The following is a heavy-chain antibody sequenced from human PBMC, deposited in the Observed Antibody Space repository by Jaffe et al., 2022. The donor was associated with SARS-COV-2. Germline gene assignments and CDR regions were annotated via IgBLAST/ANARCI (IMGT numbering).Heavy chain of an antibody. CDR2: INPNSGAT. D-gene: IGHD1-7*01. Sequence: QVQLVQSGAEVKKPGASVKVSCKASGYTFTGYYMHWVRQAPGQGLEWMGWINPNSGATNYAQKFQGWVTMTRDTSISTAYIELSRLRSDDTAVYYCARGTNWNYGGYYYYGMDVWGQGTTVTVSS. V-gene: IGHV1-2*04. J-gene: IGHJ6*02. CDR1: GYTFTGYY. CDR3: ARGTNWNYGGYYYYGMDV.